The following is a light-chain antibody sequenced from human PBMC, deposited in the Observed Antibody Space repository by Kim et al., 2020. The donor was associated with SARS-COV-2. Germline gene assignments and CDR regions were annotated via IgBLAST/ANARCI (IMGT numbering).Light chain of an antibody. V-gene: IGKV1-33*01. J-gene: IGKJ4*01. CDR2: DVS. Sequence: AVLGDRVTITCQASQDISIYLNWYQQKPGDAPKLLIYDVSNLQKGVPSRFSGGGSGTRFTLTIASLQPEDIATYFCQQYDDLPLTFGGGTKVDIK. CDR1: QDISIY. CDR3: QQYDDLPLT.